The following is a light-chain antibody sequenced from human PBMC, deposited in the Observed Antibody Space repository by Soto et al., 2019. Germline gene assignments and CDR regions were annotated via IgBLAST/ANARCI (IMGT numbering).Light chain of an antibody. Sequence: QSYLTQPASVSGAPVQSITISCTGTSSDVGGYNYVSWYQQHPGKAPKLMIYEVSNRTSGVSNRFSGSKSGNTASLTSSGRQAEDEADYYCSSYTSSSTLVCGGGTKVTVL. CDR1: SSDVGGYNY. J-gene: IGLJ2*01. CDR2: EVS. CDR3: SSYTSSSTLV. V-gene: IGLV2-14*01.